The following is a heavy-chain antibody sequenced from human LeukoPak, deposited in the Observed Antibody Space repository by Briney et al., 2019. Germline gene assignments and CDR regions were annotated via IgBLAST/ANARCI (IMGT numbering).Heavy chain of an antibody. Sequence: GGSLRLSCATSGFTFSSSAMHWVRQAPDKGLEWVAVISYDGSNKYYADSVKGRFTISRDNSKNTLYLQMNSLRADDTAVYYCARDRDSSGWYEGFDYWGQGTLVTVSS. CDR2: ISYDGSNK. CDR3: ARDRDSSGWYEGFDY. D-gene: IGHD6-19*01. J-gene: IGHJ4*02. V-gene: IGHV3-30-3*01. CDR1: GFTFSSSA.